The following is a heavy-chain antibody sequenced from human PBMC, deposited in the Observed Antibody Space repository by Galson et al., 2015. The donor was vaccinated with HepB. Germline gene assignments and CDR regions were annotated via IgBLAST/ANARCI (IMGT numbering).Heavy chain of an antibody. CDR2: IRSKTYGGTT. CDR3: AKQEDCSGTSCHSV. Sequence: SLRLSCAASGFTFGAYAMSWFRQAPGTGLEWVGFIRSKTYGGTTEHAAAVNGRFTVSRDDSKSIAYLQMSSLRTGDTAVYYCAKQEDCSGTSCHSVWGQGTLVTVSS. D-gene: IGHD2-15*01. J-gene: IGHJ4*02. V-gene: IGHV3-49*03. CDR1: GFTFGAYA.